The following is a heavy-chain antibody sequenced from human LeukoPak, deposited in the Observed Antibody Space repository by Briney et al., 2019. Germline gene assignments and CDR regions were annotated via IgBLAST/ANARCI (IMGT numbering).Heavy chain of an antibody. CDR3: ARSPSIAATGNWFDP. V-gene: IGHV4-34*01. CDR2: INHSGST. Sequence: SEILSLTCAVYGGSLSGYYWSWIRQPPGKGLEWIGEINHSGSTNYNPSLKSRVTISVDTSKNQFSLKLSSVTAADTAVYYCARSPSIAATGNWFDPWGQGTLVTVSS. CDR1: GGSLSGYY. D-gene: IGHD6-13*01. J-gene: IGHJ5*02.